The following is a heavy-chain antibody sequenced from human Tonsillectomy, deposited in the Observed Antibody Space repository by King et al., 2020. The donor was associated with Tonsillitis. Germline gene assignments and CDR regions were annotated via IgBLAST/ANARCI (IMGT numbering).Heavy chain of an antibody. CDR3: ASQRRPGAFDI. J-gene: IGHJ3*02. CDR2: IYYSGNT. D-gene: IGHD7-27*01. CDR1: GGSISSSSYY. V-gene: IGHV4-39*07. Sequence: LQLQESGPGLVKPSETLSLTCTVSGGSISSSSYYWGWIRQPPGKGLEWIGSIYYSGNTYYNPSLKSRVTISVDTSKNQFSLKLSSVTAADTAVYYCASQRRPGAFDIWGQGTMVTVSS.